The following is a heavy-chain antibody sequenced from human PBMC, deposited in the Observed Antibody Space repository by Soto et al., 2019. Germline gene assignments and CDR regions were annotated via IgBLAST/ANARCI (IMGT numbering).Heavy chain of an antibody. CDR2: IIPIFGTS. V-gene: IGHV1-69*13. J-gene: IGHJ4*02. CDR1: GGTFLSYA. Sequence: SVQVSYMPCGGTFLSYAIIWVRQAPGQGREGMGGIIPIFGTSNYAQKFQGRVTITADESTGTAYIELGRLGSEDTAVDYCAKNGFWSGYPYYFDYWGQGTLVTVSS. CDR3: AKNGFWSGYPYYFDY. D-gene: IGHD3-3*01.